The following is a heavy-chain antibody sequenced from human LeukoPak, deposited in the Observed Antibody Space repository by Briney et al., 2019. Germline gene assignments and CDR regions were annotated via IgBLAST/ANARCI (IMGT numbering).Heavy chain of an antibody. CDR2: INPNTGGT. J-gene: IGHJ4*02. D-gene: IGHD3-10*02. CDR1: GYTFTGYS. CDR3: APSDVYYLDY. V-gene: IGHV1-2*02. Sequence: ASVKVSFKASGYTFTGYSMHWVRQAPGQGLEWMGWINPNTGGTNYAQKFQGRVTMTRDTSISTAYMELRRLRSDDTAINYCAPSDVYYLDYWGQGTLVTVSS.